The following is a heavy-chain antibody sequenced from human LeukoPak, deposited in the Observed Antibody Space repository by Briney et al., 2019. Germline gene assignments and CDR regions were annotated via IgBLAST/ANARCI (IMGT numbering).Heavy chain of an antibody. CDR2: IYYSGST. CDR3: ARVSTTVTRAEYFHH. J-gene: IGHJ1*01. CDR1: GGSISSYY. V-gene: IGHV4-59*01. Sequence: SETLSLTCTVSGGSISSYYWSWIRQPPGKGLEWIGYIYYSGSTNYNPSLKSRVTISVDTSKNQFSLKLSSVTAADTAVYYCARVSTTVTRAEYFHHWGQGTLVTVSS. D-gene: IGHD4-17*01.